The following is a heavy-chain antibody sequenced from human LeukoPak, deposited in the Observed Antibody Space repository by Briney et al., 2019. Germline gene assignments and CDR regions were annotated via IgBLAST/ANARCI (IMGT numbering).Heavy chain of an antibody. CDR3: ASGYSGYFSDY. Sequence: SETLSLTCTVSGYSIRSGYYCAWIRQPPGEGLEWIGTIYHSGNTYYNPSLKSRVTISVDTSKNQFSLRLTSVTAADTAVYYCASGYSGYFSDYWGQGTLVTVSS. D-gene: IGHD5-18*01. V-gene: IGHV4-38-2*02. J-gene: IGHJ4*02. CDR1: GYSIRSGYY. CDR2: IYHSGNT.